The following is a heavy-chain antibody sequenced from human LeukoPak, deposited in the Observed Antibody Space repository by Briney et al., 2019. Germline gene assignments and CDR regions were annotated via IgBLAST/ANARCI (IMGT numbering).Heavy chain of an antibody. CDR2: INPSGGST. J-gene: IGHJ4*02. CDR1: GDTFTSYY. V-gene: IGHV1-46*01. D-gene: IGHD4-17*01. CDR3: ARSWATVTTPFDY. Sequence: GASVKVSCKASGDTFTSYYMHWVRQAPGQGLEWMRIINPSGGSTSYAQKFQGRVTMTRDTSTSTVYMELSSLRSEDTAVYYCARSWATVTTPFDYWGQGTLVTVSS.